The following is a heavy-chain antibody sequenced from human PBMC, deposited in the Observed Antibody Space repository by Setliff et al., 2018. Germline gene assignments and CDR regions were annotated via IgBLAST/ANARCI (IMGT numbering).Heavy chain of an antibody. V-gene: IGHV4-34*01. D-gene: IGHD1-7*01. CDR1: GGSFSGYY. CDR3: ARGPNWNYEGAWDY. CDR2: INHSGST. Sequence: SETLSLTCAVYGGSFSGYYWSWSRQPPGKGLEWIGEINHSGSTNYNPSLKSRVTISVDTSKNQFSLKLSSVTAADTAVYYCARGPNWNYEGAWDYWGQGTLVTVSS. J-gene: IGHJ4*02.